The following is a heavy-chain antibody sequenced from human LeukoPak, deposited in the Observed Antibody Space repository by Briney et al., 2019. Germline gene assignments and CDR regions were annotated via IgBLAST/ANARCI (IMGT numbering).Heavy chain of an antibody. CDR1: GGSFSGYY. CDR3: ARTIYGSWIHYYYYMDV. Sequence: SETLSLTCAVYGGSFSGYYWSWIRQPPGKGLEWIGEINHSGSTNYNPSLKSRVTISVDTSNNQFSLKLSSVTAADTAVYYCARTIYGSWIHYYYYMDVWGKGTTVTISS. V-gene: IGHV4-34*01. CDR2: INHSGST. D-gene: IGHD3-10*01. J-gene: IGHJ6*03.